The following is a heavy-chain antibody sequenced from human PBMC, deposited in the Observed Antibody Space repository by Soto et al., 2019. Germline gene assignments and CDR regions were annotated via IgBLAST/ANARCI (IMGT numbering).Heavy chain of an antibody. CDR1: GYPVTAYY. Sequence: QLHLVQSGAVVKKPGASVTVSCSASGYPVTAYYMHWVRQAPGRGLEWMGGINPATGAAKYTQTFRGRVTMTRDPSTSKVFMELSGLTSEDPAVFYCARGGGVGVAGSAAFDMWGQGTLVTVSS. CDR2: INPATGAA. CDR3: ARGGGVGVAGSAAFDM. D-gene: IGHD3-3*01. J-gene: IGHJ3*02. V-gene: IGHV1-2*02.